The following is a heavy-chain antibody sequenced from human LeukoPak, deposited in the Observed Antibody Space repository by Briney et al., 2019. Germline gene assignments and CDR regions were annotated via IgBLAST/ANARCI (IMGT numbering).Heavy chain of an antibody. Sequence: GSLRLSCAASGFTFSDYYMSWIRQPPGKGLEWIGEINPRGSTNYSPSLKSRVSISVDTSMNQFSLKLSSVTAADTAMYYCARVASVTTDNYFDYWGQGTPVTVSS. CDR2: INPRGST. CDR1: GFTFSDYY. CDR3: ARVASVTTDNYFDY. J-gene: IGHJ4*02. D-gene: IGHD4-17*01. V-gene: IGHV4-34*01.